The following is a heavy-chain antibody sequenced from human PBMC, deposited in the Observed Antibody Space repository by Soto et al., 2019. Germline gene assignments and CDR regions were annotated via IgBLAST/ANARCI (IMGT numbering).Heavy chain of an antibody. CDR3: ARNFPGVVILNGYYYGMDV. V-gene: IGHV4-31*03. CDR1: GGSISSGGYY. Sequence: SETLSLTCTVSGGSISSGGYYWSWIRQHPGKGLEWIGYIYYSGSTYYNPSLKSRVTISVDTSKNQFSLKLSSVTAADTAVYYCARNFPGVVILNGYYYGMDVWGQGTTVTVSS. D-gene: IGHD3-3*01. CDR2: IYYSGST. J-gene: IGHJ6*02.